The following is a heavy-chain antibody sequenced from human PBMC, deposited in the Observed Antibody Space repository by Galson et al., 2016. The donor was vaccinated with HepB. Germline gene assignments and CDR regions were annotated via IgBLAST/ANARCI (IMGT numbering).Heavy chain of an antibody. Sequence: SLRLSCAASGFTFDDYVMHWVRQAPGKGLEWVSGINWNSGSIDYADSVKGRFPVSRDNAKNSLYLQMNSLRADDTALHYCAKGKGRYYYRSGWAYHFDYWGEGTLVTVSS. CDR2: INWNSGSI. CDR1: GFTFDDYV. D-gene: IGHD6-19*01. J-gene: IGHJ4*02. V-gene: IGHV3-9*01. CDR3: AKGKGRYYYRSGWAYHFDY.